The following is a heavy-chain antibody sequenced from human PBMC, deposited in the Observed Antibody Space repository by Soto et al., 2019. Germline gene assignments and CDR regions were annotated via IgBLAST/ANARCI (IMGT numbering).Heavy chain of an antibody. Sequence: QVHLVQSGAEVKKSGASVKVSCKGSGYDFTTYGITWVRQAPGQGLEWMAWISAHNGNTDYAQKLQGRVTVTRDTSTSTAYMERRGLRSDDTAVYYCARGRYGDYWGQGALVTVSS. V-gene: IGHV1-18*01. CDR3: ARGRYGDY. CDR1: GYDFTTYG. D-gene: IGHD1-1*01. CDR2: ISAHNGNT. J-gene: IGHJ4*02.